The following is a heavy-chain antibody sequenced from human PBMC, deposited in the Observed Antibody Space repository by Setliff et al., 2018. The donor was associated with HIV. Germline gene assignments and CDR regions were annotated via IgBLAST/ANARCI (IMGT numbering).Heavy chain of an antibody. CDR2: LKSNAEGGTA. D-gene: IGHD2-15*01. CDR1: GFTFSNAW. CDR3: TTLLSGVGTDVFDI. V-gene: IGHV3-15*01. J-gene: IGHJ3*02. Sequence: GESLKISCAGSGFTFSNAWMSWIRQAPGKGLEWVARLKSNAEGGTADYAAPVRRRFTISRDDSKNTLYLLMNSLKVEDTAVYYCTTLLSGVGTDVFDIRGQGTMVTVSS.